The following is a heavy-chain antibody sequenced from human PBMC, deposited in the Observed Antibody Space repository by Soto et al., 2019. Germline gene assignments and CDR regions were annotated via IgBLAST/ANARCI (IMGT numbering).Heavy chain of an antibody. CDR1: GYTFTSYY. D-gene: IGHD2-15*01. J-gene: IGHJ4*02. V-gene: IGHV1-46*03. Sequence: ASVKVSCKASGYTFTSYYMHWVRQAPGQGLEWMGIINPSGGSTSYAQKFQGRVTMTRDTSTSTVYMELSSLRSEDTAVYYCARVDCSGGSCYCIDYWGQGTQVTVSS. CDR3: ARVDCSGGSCYCIDY. CDR2: INPSGGST.